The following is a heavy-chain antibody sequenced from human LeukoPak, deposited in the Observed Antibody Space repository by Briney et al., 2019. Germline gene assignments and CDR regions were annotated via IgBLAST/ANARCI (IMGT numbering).Heavy chain of an antibody. CDR1: GFTFDAYM. D-gene: IGHD1-26*01. CDR2: ISWDGLTT. CDR3: AKDGVGRNPAKHWYFDL. V-gene: IGHV3-43*01. J-gene: IGHJ2*01. Sequence: GGSLRLSCAASGFTFDAYMMHWVRQRPGKGLEWVSLISWDGLTTYYADSVQGRFTISRDNIKHSLYLQMNSLKTDDAAFYYCAKDGVGRNPAKHWYFDLWGRGTLVTVSS.